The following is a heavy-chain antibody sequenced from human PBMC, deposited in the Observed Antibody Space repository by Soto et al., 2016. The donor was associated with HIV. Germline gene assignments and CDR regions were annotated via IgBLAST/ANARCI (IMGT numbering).Heavy chain of an antibody. CDR3: ARISFDYYYGGAYGGFDF. Sequence: QVQLQQWGAGLLKPSETLSLTCAVYGGSFSGYYWSWIRQPPGKGLEWIGSISYSGTTYYTPSLKSRITISADTSRNYFSLNLTSVTAADAAIYYCARISFDYYYGGAYGGFDFWGQGILVTVSS. CDR1: GGSFSGYY. V-gene: IGHV4-34*01. CDR2: ISYSGTT. D-gene: IGHD2-21*01. J-gene: IGHJ4*02.